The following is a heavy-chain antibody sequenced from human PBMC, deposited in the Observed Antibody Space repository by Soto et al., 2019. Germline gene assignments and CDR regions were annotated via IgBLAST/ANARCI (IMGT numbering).Heavy chain of an antibody. CDR3: AKDGSGSYSWYFDY. CDR2: ISYDGSNK. CDR1: GFTFSSYG. D-gene: IGHD1-26*01. V-gene: IGHV3-30*18. Sequence: QPGGSLRLSCAASGFTFSSYGMHWVHQAPGKGLEWVAVISYDGSNKYYADSVKGRFTISRDNSKNTLYLQMNSLRAEDTAVYYCAKDGSGSYSWYFDYWGQGTLVTVSS. J-gene: IGHJ4*02.